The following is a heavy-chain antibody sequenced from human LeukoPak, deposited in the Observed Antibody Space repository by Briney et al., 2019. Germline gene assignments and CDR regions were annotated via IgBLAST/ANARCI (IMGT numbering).Heavy chain of an antibody. D-gene: IGHD1-26*01. CDR1: GFTFSSSA. CDR3: AAKRSGSYPFDY. V-gene: IGHV3-23*01. Sequence: GGSLRLSCVVSGFTFSSSAMTWVRQAPGEGLKYVSGISDSGVNTVYADSVKGRFTISRDNSKNTLYLQMNSLRVEDTAVYYCAAKRSGSYPFDYWGQGTLVTVSS. J-gene: IGHJ4*02. CDR2: ISDSGVNT.